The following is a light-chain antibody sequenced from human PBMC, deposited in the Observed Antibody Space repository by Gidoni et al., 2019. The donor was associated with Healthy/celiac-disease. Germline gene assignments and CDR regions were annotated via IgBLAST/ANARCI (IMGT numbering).Light chain of an antibody. CDR2: AAS. CDR1: QSISSY. J-gene: IGKJ2*01. V-gene: IGKV1-39*01. CDR3: QQSYSTPHT. Sequence: DIQMTQAPSSLSASVGDRVTITCRASQSISSYLNWYQQKPGKAPKLLLYAASSLQSGVPSRFSGSGSGTDFTLTISSLQPEDFATYYCQQSYSTPHTFXQXTKLEIK.